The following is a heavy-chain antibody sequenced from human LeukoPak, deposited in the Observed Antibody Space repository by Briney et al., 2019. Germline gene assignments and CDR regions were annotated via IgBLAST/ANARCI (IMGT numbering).Heavy chain of an antibody. D-gene: IGHD3-9*01. J-gene: IGHJ6*02. CDR2: IRYDGSNK. CDR1: GFTFSSYG. V-gene: IGHV3-30*02. CDR3: AKDTRYFDWLLPSYYYYYGMDV. Sequence: GGSLRLSCAASGFTFSSYGMHWVRRAPGKGLEWVAFIRYDGSNKYYADSVKGRFTISRDNSKNTLYLQMNSLRAEDTAVYYCAKDTRYFDWLLPSYYYYYGMDVWGQGTTVTVSS.